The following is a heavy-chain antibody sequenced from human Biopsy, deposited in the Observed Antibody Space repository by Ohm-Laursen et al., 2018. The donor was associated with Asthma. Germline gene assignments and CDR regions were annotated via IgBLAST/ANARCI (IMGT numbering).Heavy chain of an antibody. CDR2: IDQSGYT. CDR1: GGYLTGHY. D-gene: IGHD1-20*01. Sequence: TLSLTCPVYGGYLTGHYWNWIRQPPGKGLEWIGEIDQSGYTNYNPSLKSRVTISADTSKNQFHLNLSSVTAADTAVYFCARAAITGIRGWFDPWGQGTQVTVSS. J-gene: IGHJ5*02. V-gene: IGHV4-34*01. CDR3: ARAAITGIRGWFDP.